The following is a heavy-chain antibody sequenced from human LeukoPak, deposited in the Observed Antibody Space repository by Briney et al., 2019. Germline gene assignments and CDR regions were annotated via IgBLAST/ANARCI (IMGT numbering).Heavy chain of an antibody. D-gene: IGHD5-18*01. J-gene: IGHJ4*02. CDR1: GFTFTGSF. CDR3: ARLAGGYRYGYERPFDY. Sequence: PGRSLRLSCAASGFTFTGSFMHWVRQAPGQGLEWMGWINPNNGDTNYAQKFQGRVTLTRDTSITTAYMELSSLTSDDTGVYYCARLAGGYRYGYERPFDYWGQGTLVTVSS. V-gene: IGHV1-2*02. CDR2: INPNNGDT.